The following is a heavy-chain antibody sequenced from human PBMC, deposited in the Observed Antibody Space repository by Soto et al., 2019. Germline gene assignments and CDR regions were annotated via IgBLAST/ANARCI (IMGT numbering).Heavy chain of an antibody. CDR3: ARRAYQLLRGCYYYYMDV. J-gene: IGHJ6*03. CDR1: GYTFTSYD. V-gene: IGHV1-8*01. Sequence: ASVKVSCKASGYTFTSYDINWVRQATGQGLEWMGWMNPNSGNTGYAQKFQGRVTMTRNTSISTAYMELSSLRSEDTAVYYCARRAYQLLRGCYYYYMDVWGNGTTFTVSS. D-gene: IGHD2-2*01. CDR2: MNPNSGNT.